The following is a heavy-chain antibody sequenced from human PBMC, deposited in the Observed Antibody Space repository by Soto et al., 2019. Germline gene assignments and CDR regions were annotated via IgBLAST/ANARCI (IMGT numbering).Heavy chain of an antibody. CDR2: ISDDGSTT. Sequence: GSLRLSCEVSGFTFSAYWMHWVRQVPGKGLIWVSRISDDGSTTTYADSVKGRFTISRDNAKNTLYLQMNSLRADDTGLYYCTRGPRVSSTGTGAHWGQGTLVTVSS. CDR1: GFTFSAYW. J-gene: IGHJ4*02. V-gene: IGHV3-74*01. D-gene: IGHD1-1*01. CDR3: TRGPRVSSTGTGAH.